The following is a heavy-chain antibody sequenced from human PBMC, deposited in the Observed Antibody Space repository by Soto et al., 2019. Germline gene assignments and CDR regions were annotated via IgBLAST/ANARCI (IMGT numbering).Heavy chain of an antibody. CDR1: GGSFSGYY. J-gene: IGHJ4*02. D-gene: IGHD7-27*01. CDR3: AIGWGRIFDY. V-gene: IGHV4-34*01. Sequence: QVQLQQWGAGLLKPSETLSLTCAVYGGSFSGYYWNWILQPPGKGLEWIGEINHSGSTNYNPSLKSRVTISVDTSKNQFSLKLSSVTAADTAVYYCAIGWGRIFDYWGQGTLVTVSS. CDR2: INHSGST.